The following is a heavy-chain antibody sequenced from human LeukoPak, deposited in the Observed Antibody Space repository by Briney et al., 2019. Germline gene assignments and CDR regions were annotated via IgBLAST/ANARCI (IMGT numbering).Heavy chain of an antibody. CDR1: GFTFTDHS. V-gene: IGHV3-72*01. CDR2: FSDEANRYTT. Sequence: PGGSLRLSCVASGFTFTDHSMNWVRQAPGKGLEWVSRFSDEANRYTTDYAASVKGRFTNSRDDSKNSLYLQMNSLETEDTAVYYCARLLGANDWGQGTLVTVSS. J-gene: IGHJ4*02. CDR3: ARLLGAND. D-gene: IGHD1-26*01.